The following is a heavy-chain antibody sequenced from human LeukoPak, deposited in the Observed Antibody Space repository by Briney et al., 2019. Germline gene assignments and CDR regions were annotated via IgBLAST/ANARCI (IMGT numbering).Heavy chain of an antibody. Sequence: PGGSLRLSCAASGFSFSSYAMSWVRQAPGKGLEWVSTITGGGGSTYYADSVKGWFTISRDNSKDTFYLQMNSLRVEDTAVYYCAKARIAATIYPKEVNFDYWGQGTLVTVSS. CDR2: ITGGGGST. V-gene: IGHV3-23*01. CDR3: AKARIAATIYPKEVNFDY. CDR1: GFSFSSYA. D-gene: IGHD5-12*01. J-gene: IGHJ4*02.